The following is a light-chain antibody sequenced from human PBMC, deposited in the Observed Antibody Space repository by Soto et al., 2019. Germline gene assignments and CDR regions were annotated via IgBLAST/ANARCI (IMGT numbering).Light chain of an antibody. Sequence: IVLTQSPCTLALSPGERATLSCGASQSVSRSYLAWYQQKPGQAPRLLIYGASSRATGIPETFSGSGSGTDFTLTISALQAEDVALYYCQQYHTPPLSFGGGTKVDIK. V-gene: IGKV3-20*01. CDR1: QSVSRSY. CDR3: QQYHTPPLS. J-gene: IGKJ4*01. CDR2: GAS.